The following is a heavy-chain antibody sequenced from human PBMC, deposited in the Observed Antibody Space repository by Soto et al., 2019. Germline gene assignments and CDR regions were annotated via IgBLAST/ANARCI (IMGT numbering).Heavy chain of an antibody. CDR1: GYTFTSYA. V-gene: IGHV1-3*01. D-gene: IGHD6-13*01. CDR2: INAGNGNT. J-gene: IGHJ4*02. Sequence: ASVKVACNASGYTFTSYAMHWVRQAPGQRLEWMGWINAGNGNTKYSQKFQGRVTITRDKSTSTAYMELSSLRSEDTAVYYCAREGYSSSWYYFDYWGQGTLVTVSS. CDR3: AREGYSSSWYYFDY.